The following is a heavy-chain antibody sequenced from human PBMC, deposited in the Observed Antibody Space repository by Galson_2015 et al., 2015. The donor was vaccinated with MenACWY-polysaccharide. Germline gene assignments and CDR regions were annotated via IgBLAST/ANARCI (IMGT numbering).Heavy chain of an antibody. CDR2: FDPEDGET. V-gene: IGHV1-24*01. D-gene: IGHD6-19*01. Sequence: SVKVSCKVSGHTLAELSMEWVRQAPGKGLEWMGGFDPEDGETIYAQKFQGRVTMTEDTSTDTAYMELSSLRSEDTAVYYCATQSPVHKVLDYWGLGTLVTVAS. CDR1: GHTLAELS. CDR3: ATQSPVHKVLDY. J-gene: IGHJ4*02.